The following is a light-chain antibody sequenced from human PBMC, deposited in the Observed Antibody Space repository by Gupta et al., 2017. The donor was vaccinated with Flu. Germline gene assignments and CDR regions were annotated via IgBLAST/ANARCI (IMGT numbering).Light chain of an antibody. CDR3: QVWDDGSDNHGG. Sequence: YVLTQPPSESVPPRQPARISCGGNNVGDKNVHWYQQKPGQAPAVLVYEEDDRRSGGPERVSGCNSGDTDAITISRVEAGEEADYDCQVWDDGSDNHGGFGGGTKMTVL. CDR1: NVGDKN. J-gene: IGLJ2*01. V-gene: IGLV3-21*02. CDR2: EED.